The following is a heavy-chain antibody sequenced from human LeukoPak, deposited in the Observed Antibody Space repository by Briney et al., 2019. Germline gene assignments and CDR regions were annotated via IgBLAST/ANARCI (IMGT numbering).Heavy chain of an antibody. CDR2: ISAYNGNT. J-gene: IGHJ6*04. CDR3: ARGADYYGSGSRDYGMDV. Sequence: ASVKVSCKASGYTFTSYGISWVRQAPGQGLEWMGWISAYNGNTNYAQKLQGRVTMTTDTSMSTAYMELRSLRSDDTAVYYCARGADYYGSGSRDYGMDVWGKGTTVTVSS. D-gene: IGHD3-10*01. V-gene: IGHV1-18*04. CDR1: GYTFTSYG.